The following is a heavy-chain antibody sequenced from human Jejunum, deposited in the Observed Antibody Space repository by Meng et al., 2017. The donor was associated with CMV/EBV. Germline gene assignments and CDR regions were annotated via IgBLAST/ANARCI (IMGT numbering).Heavy chain of an antibody. Sequence: RLSCAASGFIFSDCYMNWIRRAPGRGLEWVSYISSSGSTIYYADSVKGRFTISRDNAKNSLYLQMNSLGADDTAVYYCARQIRPIDYWGQGTLVTVSS. CDR2: ISSSGSTI. V-gene: IGHV3-11*01. CDR1: GFIFSDCY. D-gene: IGHD3-10*01. CDR3: ARQIRPIDY. J-gene: IGHJ4*02.